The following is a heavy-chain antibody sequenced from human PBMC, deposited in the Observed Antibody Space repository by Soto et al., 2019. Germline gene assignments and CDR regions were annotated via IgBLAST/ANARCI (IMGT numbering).Heavy chain of an antibody. V-gene: IGHV4-61*01. Sequence: SETLSLTCTVSCGSVSSGSYYWSWIRQPPGKGLEWIGYIYYSGSTNYNPSLKSRVTISVDTSKNQFSLKLSSVTAADTAVYYCARDPGPPIKFGNYYYGMDVWGQGTTVTVSS. CDR3: ARDPGPPIKFGNYYYGMDV. J-gene: IGHJ6*02. D-gene: IGHD3-16*01. CDR1: CGSVSSGSYY. CDR2: IYYSGST.